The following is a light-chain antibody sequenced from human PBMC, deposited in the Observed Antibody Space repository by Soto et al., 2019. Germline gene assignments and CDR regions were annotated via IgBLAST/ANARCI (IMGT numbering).Light chain of an antibody. CDR3: QQYGSSLWT. J-gene: IGKJ1*01. Sequence: EIVLTQSPGTLSLSPGERATLSCRASQSVSSSYLAWYQQKPGKAPRLLIYDASSRATGTPDRFSGSGSGRDFTLTISRLEPEDFAVYYCQQYGSSLWTFGQG. V-gene: IGKV3-20*01. CDR1: QSVSSSY. CDR2: DAS.